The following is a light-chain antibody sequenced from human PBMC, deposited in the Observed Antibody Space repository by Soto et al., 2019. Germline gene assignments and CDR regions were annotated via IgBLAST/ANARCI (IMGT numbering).Light chain of an antibody. J-gene: IGKJ4*01. V-gene: IGKV1-5*03. CDR1: QSIRNS. CDR2: QAP. Sequence: DIQMTQSPYTLSASVGDRVTITCRTSQSIRNSLAWYQQKPGKAPKLLIYQAPSLESGAPSRFSGSGSGTDFTATISSPQTDDFPTYYCQEYDTCWELTLSGGTKVQI. CDR3: QEYDTCWELT.